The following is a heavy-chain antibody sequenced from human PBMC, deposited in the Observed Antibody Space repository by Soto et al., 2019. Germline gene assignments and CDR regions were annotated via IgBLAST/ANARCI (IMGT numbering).Heavy chain of an antibody. J-gene: IGHJ6*03. CDR3: ARDWTIVGVVIYYMDV. Sequence: QVQLVESGGGVVQPGRSLRLSCAASGFTFSSYGMHWVRQAPGKGLEWVAVIWYDGSNKYYADSVKGRFTISRDNSKNTLYLQMNGLRAEDTAVYYCARDWTIVGVVIYYMDVWGKGTTVTVSS. CDR1: GFTFSSYG. V-gene: IGHV3-33*01. CDR2: IWYDGSNK. D-gene: IGHD3-3*01.